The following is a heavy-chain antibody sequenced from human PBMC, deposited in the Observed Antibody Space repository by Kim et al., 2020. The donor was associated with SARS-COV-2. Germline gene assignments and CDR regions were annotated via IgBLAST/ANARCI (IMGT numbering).Heavy chain of an antibody. Sequence: SVKVSCKASGCTFSSYAISWVRQAPGQGLEWMGGIIPIFGTANYAQKFQGRVTITADESTSTAYMELSSLRSEDTAVYYCARVDTAMEPPGYWGQGTLVTVSS. CDR2: IIPIFGTA. CDR1: GCTFSSYA. J-gene: IGHJ4*02. CDR3: ARVDTAMEPPGY. D-gene: IGHD5-18*01. V-gene: IGHV1-69*13.